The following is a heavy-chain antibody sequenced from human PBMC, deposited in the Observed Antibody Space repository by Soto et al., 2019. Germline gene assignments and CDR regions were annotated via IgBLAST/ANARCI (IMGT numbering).Heavy chain of an antibody. CDR3: TRDLFSYDYSGILWFDP. V-gene: IGHV3-73*01. CDR2: IRSKGHNYAT. Sequence: GGSLRLSCAASGFAFSGSAMYWVRQASGKGPEWVGRIRSKGHNYATEYAASVKGRFTISRDDSKNTAYLQMNSLQTEDTAVYYCTRDLFSYDYSGILWFDPWGQGTLVTVSS. CDR1: GFAFSGSA. D-gene: IGHD3-16*01. J-gene: IGHJ5*02.